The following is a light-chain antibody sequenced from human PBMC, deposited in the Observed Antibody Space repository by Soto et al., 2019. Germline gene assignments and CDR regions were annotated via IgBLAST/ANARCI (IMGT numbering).Light chain of an antibody. V-gene: IGKV2-28*01. CDR2: LGS. Sequence: DIVMTQSPLSLPVTPGEPASISCRSSQSILHSNGYNYLDWYLQKPGQSPQLLIYLGSNRASGVPDRFSGSGSGTDFTLKISRVEAEDVGVYYCMQALQTLLTFGGGTKVDIK. J-gene: IGKJ4*01. CDR1: QSILHSNGYNY. CDR3: MQALQTLLT.